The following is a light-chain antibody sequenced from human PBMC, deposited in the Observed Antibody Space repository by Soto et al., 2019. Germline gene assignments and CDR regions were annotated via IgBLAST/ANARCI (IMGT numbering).Light chain of an antibody. CDR2: ASS. CDR1: QGISSW. V-gene: IGKV1-12*01. CDR3: LQSDSFPHT. Sequence: DIQMTQSPSSVSASVGDRVTLTCRASQGISSWLAWYQQKPGKAPKLLIYASSRLQSGVPSRFSGSGSGKHFTLTISSLQPEDSATYYCLQSDSFPHTFGQGTKLEIK. J-gene: IGKJ2*01.